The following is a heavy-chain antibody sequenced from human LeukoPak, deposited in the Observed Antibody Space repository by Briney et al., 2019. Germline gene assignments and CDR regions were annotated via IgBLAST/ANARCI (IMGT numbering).Heavy chain of an antibody. CDR1: GYSISSGYY. J-gene: IGHJ3*02. Sequence: SETLSLTCTVSGYSISSGYYWGWIRQPPGKGLEWIGSGSTYYNPSLKSRVTISVDKSKNQFSLKLSSVTAADTAVYYCARDRGYDYGASDAFDIWGQGTMVTVSS. V-gene: IGHV4-38-2*02. CDR2: SGST. D-gene: IGHD4-17*01. CDR3: ARDRGYDYGASDAFDI.